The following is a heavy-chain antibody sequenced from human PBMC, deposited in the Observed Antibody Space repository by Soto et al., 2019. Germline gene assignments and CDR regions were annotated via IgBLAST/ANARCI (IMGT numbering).Heavy chain of an antibody. CDR1: GYTLTELS. CDR2: FDPEDGET. D-gene: IGHD2-2*01. V-gene: IGHV1-24*01. CDR3: ATVSTAMPDYYYYYMDV. J-gene: IGHJ6*03. Sequence: ASVKVSCKGAGYTLTELSMHWGRQAPGKGLEWMGGFDPEDGETIYAQKFQGRVTMTEDTSTDTAYMELSSLRSEDTAVYYCATVSTAMPDYYYYYMDVWGKGTTVTVS.